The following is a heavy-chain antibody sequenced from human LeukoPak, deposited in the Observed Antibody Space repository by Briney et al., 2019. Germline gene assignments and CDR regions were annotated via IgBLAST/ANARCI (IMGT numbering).Heavy chain of an antibody. J-gene: IGHJ4*02. Sequence: PGGSLRLSCAASGFTFSDHYMDWVRQAPGKGLEWVGRTRNKANSYTTDYAASVRGRFTISGDDSKNSLYLQMNSLKTEDTAVYYCARVNYGGNSAYWGQGTLVTVSS. CDR2: TRNKANSYTT. CDR1: GFTFSDHY. CDR3: ARVNYGGNSAY. D-gene: IGHD4-23*01. V-gene: IGHV3-72*01.